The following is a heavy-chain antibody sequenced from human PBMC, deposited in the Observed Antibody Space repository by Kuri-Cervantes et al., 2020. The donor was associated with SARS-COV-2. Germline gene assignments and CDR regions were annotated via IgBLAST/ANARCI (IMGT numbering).Heavy chain of an antibody. J-gene: IGHJ5*02. CDR2: INPIFGTA. D-gene: IGHD2-2*01. Sequence: SVKVSCKASGYTFTGYYMHWVRQAPGQGLEWMGWINPIFGTANYAQKFQGRVTITADESTSTAYMELSSLRSEDTAVYYCARVADIVVVPAAMVLDPWGQGTLVTGSS. CDR1: GYTFTGYY. V-gene: IGHV1-69*13. CDR3: ARVADIVVVPAAMVLDP.